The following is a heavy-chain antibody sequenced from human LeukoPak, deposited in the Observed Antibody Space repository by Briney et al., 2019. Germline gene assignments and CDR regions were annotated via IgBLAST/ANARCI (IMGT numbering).Heavy chain of an antibody. Sequence: ASVKVSCKASGGTFSSYAISWVRQAPGQGLEWMGRITPIFGTANYAQKFQGRVTITTDESTSTAYMELSSLRSEDTAVYYCARERDSGSYWDYYYYMDVWGKGTTVTVSS. CDR2: ITPIFGTA. CDR3: ARERDSGSYWDYYYYMDV. J-gene: IGHJ6*03. CDR1: GGTFSSYA. V-gene: IGHV1-69*05. D-gene: IGHD1-26*01.